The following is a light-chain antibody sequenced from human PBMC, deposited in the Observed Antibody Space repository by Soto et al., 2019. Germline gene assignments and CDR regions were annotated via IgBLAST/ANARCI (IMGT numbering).Light chain of an antibody. Sequence: DMVLTPSPLSLPVTPGEPSSISCRSSQSLLHSNGYNYLDWYLQKPGQSPQLLIYLGSSRASGVPDRFSGGGSGTDFTLKISRVEAEDVGIYYCMQALQTPPTFGQGTKVDIK. CDR1: QSLLHSNGYNY. CDR3: MQALQTPPT. J-gene: IGKJ1*01. V-gene: IGKV2-28*01. CDR2: LGS.